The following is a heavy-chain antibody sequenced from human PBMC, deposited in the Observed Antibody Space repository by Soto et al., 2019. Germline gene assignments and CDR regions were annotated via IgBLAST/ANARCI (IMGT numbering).Heavy chain of an antibody. CDR1: GYTFTGYY. CDR2: INPNSGGT. D-gene: IGHD3-10*01. Sequence: GASVKVCCKASGYTFTGYYMHWVRQAPGQGLEWMGWINPNSGGTNYAQKFQGRVTMTRDTSISTAYMELSRLRSDDTAVYYCARDDGSGSYHSQFDYWGQGTLVTVSS. V-gene: IGHV1-2*02. CDR3: ARDDGSGSYHSQFDY. J-gene: IGHJ4*02.